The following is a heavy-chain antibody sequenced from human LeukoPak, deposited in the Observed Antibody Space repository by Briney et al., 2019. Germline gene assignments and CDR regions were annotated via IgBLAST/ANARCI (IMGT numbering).Heavy chain of an antibody. Sequence: GGSLRLSCAASGFTFSTYAMNWVRQAPGKGLKWVSGISGSSASTYYADSVKGRFTISRDNSKNTLYVQMNSLRAEDTAVYYCAKGTSGSSSPLDYWGQGTLVTVSS. CDR1: GFTFSTYA. V-gene: IGHV3-23*01. CDR3: AKGTSGSSSPLDY. D-gene: IGHD2-2*01. J-gene: IGHJ4*02. CDR2: ISGSSAST.